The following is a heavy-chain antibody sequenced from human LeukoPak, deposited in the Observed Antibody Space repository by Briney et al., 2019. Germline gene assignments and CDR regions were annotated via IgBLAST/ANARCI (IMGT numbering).Heavy chain of an antibody. Sequence: GASVKVSCKTSGYTFTGYYVHLLRQAPGQGLEWMAWIDPNSGVTNYAHKFQGRVTMTRDTSISTAYIEVSSLRSEDTAVYYCATDRLTETPDTPAYFDYWGQGTLVTVSS. J-gene: IGHJ4*02. CDR1: GYTFTGYY. CDR3: ATDRLTETPDTPAYFDY. D-gene: IGHD4-23*01. CDR2: IDPNSGVT. V-gene: IGHV1-2*02.